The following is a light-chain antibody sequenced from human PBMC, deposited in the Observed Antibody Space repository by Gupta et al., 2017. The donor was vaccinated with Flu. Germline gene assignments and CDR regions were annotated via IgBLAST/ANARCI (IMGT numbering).Light chain of an antibody. Sequence: IQMTQSPSTLSASEGDRVTITCRASENINTYLAWYQQKPGTAPKLLIQEASSLESGVPSRFSGRGSGTEFTLTISSLHPDEFGTYFCQQYTRYPWTFGQATRVDIE. J-gene: IGKJ1*01. V-gene: IGKV1-5*03. CDR3: QQYTRYPWT. CDR1: ENINTY. CDR2: EAS.